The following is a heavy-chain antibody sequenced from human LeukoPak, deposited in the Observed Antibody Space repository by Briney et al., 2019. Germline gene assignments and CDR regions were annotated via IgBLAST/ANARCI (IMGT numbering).Heavy chain of an antibody. V-gene: IGHV1-2*02. CDR2: INPNSGGT. CDR1: GYTFTDYY. D-gene: IGHD3-22*01. Sequence: ASVKVCCQASGYTFTDYYMHWVRQAPGQGLEWMGWINPNSGGTNYAQKFQGRVTMTRDTSISTAYMELSRLRSDDTAVYYCARVYLGVYYYGSSGYSHLDYWGQGTLVTVSS. J-gene: IGHJ4*02. CDR3: ARVYLGVYYYGSSGYSHLDY.